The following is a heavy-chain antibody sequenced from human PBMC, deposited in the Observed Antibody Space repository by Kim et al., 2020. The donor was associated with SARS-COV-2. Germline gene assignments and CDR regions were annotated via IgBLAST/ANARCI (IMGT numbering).Heavy chain of an antibody. D-gene: IGHD2-15*01. V-gene: IGHV3-23*01. J-gene: IGHJ4*02. Sequence: SRKGRFTISRANSKNTRYLQMNSLRAEDTAVYYCAKLAGLVAATVPFDYWGQGTLVTVSS. CDR3: AKLAGLVAATVPFDY.